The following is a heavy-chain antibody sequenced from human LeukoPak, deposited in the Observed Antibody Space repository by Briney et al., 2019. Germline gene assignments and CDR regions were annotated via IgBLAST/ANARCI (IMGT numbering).Heavy chain of an antibody. D-gene: IGHD5-24*01. CDR3: ARDFGGYNYFDY. Sequence: PGGSLRLSCAASGFTVSSNYMSWVRQAPGKGLEWVAVISYDGNNKYYADSVKGRFTISRDNSKNTLYLQMNSLRAEDTAVYYCARDFGGYNYFDYWGQGTLVTVSS. CDR1: GFTVSSNY. V-gene: IGHV3-30*03. J-gene: IGHJ4*02. CDR2: ISYDGNNK.